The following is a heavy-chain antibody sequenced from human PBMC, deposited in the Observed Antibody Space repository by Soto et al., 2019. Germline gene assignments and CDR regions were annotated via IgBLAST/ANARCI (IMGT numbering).Heavy chain of an antibody. CDR3: ARRNFIVGATFVPGAGASDI. D-gene: IGHD1-26*01. V-gene: IGHV1-69*13. Sequence: GASVKVSCKASGGTFSSYAISWVRQAPGQGLEWMGGIIPIFGTANYAQKFQGRVTITADESTSTAYMELSSLRSEDTAVYYCARRNFIVGATFVPGAGASDIWGQGTMVTVSS. CDR2: IIPIFGTA. CDR1: GGTFSSYA. J-gene: IGHJ3*02.